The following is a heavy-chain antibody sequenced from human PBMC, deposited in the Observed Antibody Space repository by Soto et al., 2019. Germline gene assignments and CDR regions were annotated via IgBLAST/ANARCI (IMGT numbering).Heavy chain of an antibody. Sequence: SETLSLTCTVSVGSISSYYWSWIRQPPGKGLEWIGYIYYSGSTNYNPSLKSRVTISVDTSKNQFSLKLSSVTAADTAVYYCARDSEVAGTGVDYWGQGTLVTVSS. J-gene: IGHJ4*02. CDR1: VGSISSYY. CDR3: ARDSEVAGTGVDY. D-gene: IGHD6-19*01. CDR2: IYYSGST. V-gene: IGHV4-59*01.